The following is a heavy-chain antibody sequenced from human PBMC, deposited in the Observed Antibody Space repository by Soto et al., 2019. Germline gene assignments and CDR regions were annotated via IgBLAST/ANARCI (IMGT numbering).Heavy chain of an antibody. V-gene: IGHV2-5*02. Sequence: QITLKESGPTLVKPTQTLTLTCTFSGFSLSTSGVGVGWIRQPPGKALEWLALIYWDDDKRYSPSLKSRLTITKDTSKNQVVLTMTHMDPVDTATYYCAHSLIPNWGSRGAFDYWGQGTLVTVPS. J-gene: IGHJ4*02. CDR2: IYWDDDK. D-gene: IGHD7-27*01. CDR3: AHSLIPNWGSRGAFDY. CDR1: GFSLSTSGVG.